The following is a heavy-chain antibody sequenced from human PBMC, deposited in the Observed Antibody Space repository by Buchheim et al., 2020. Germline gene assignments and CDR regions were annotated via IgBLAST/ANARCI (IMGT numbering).Heavy chain of an antibody. J-gene: IGHJ4*02. D-gene: IGHD2-15*01. CDR3: ARQDLCGGGICYPDY. V-gene: IGHV3-33*08. Sequence: QVQLVESGGGVVQPGRSLRLSCAASGFTFSSYVMHWVRQAPGKGLEWVAGIRYDGSNKNYADSVKGRFTIARDNSKNTLYLQMNSLGTEDTAVYYCARQDLCGGGICYPDYWGQGT. CDR2: IRYDGSNK. CDR1: GFTFSSYV.